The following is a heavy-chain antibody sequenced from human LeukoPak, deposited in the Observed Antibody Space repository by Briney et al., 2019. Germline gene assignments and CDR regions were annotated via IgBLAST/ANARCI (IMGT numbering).Heavy chain of an antibody. CDR3: AVRFSDYYYYYMDV. CDR2: IYYSGST. V-gene: IGHV4-59*12. Sequence: SETLSLTCTVSGGSISSYYWSWIRQPPGKGLEWIGYIYYSGSTNYNPSLKSRVTISVDTSKNQFSLKLSSVTAADTAVYYCAVRFSDYYYYYMDVWGKGTTVTVSS. J-gene: IGHJ6*03. CDR1: GGSISSYY. D-gene: IGHD3-10*01.